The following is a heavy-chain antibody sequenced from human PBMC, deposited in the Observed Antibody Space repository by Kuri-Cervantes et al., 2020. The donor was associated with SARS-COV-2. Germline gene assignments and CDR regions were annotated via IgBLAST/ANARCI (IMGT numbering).Heavy chain of an antibody. CDR2: ISYDGSNK. J-gene: IGHJ4*02. V-gene: IGHV3-30*18. Sequence: GESLKISCAASGFTFSSCVLHWVRQAPGKGLEWVAIISYDGSNKDYADSVKGRFTISRDNSQNTLYLHMKSLRSEDTAMYYCAKDRVGVQDFWGQGTLVTVSS. CDR1: GFTFSSCV. CDR3: AKDRVGVQDF. D-gene: IGHD2-21*01.